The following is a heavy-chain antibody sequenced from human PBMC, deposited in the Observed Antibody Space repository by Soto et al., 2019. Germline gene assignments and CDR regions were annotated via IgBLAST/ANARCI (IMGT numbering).Heavy chain of an antibody. J-gene: IGHJ3*02. D-gene: IGHD2-21*02. CDR2: IYHSVRT. Sequence: SETLSLTCAVSGGSISSGGYSCSWILHPPGKGLEWIGYIYHSVRTYYNPPLKSRGTISVGRSKNQFSLKMSSVTAADTAVYYCARAAYCGGDCEQADAFDIWGQGTMVTVSS. CDR3: ARAAYCGGDCEQADAFDI. CDR1: GGSISSGGYS. V-gene: IGHV4-30-2*01.